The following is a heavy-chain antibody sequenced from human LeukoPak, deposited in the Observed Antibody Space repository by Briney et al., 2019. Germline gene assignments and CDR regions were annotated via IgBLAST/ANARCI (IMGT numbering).Heavy chain of an antibody. J-gene: IGHJ6*04. CDR3: ARSYYDSSGPYDV. Sequence: PSETLSLTCAVYGGSLSGYCWSWIRQPPGKGLEWIGEINYSGDANYNPSLKSRVTISVDTSNNQFSLKLTSVTAADTAVYYCARSYYDSSGPYDVWGEGTTVTVSS. V-gene: IGHV4-34*01. CDR1: GGSLSGYC. D-gene: IGHD3-22*01. CDR2: INYSGDA.